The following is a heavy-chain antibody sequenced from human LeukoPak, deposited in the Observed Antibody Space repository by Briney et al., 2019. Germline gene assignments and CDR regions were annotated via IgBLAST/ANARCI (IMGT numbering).Heavy chain of an antibody. D-gene: IGHD3-22*01. CDR2: IIPIFGTA. V-gene: IGHV1-69*05. Sequence: GASVKVSCKASGGTVSSYAISWVRQAPGQGLEWMGRIIPIFGTANYAQKFQGRVTITTDESTSTAYMELSSLRSEDTAVYYCARGGYYDSSGSLDYWGQGTLVTVSS. CDR3: ARGGYYDSSGSLDY. CDR1: GGTVSSYA. J-gene: IGHJ4*02.